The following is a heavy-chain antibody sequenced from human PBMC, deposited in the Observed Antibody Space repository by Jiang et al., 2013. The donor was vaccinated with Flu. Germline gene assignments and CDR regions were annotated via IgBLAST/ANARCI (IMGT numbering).Heavy chain of an antibody. J-gene: IGHJ3*02. CDR2: IYYSGST. CDR1: GGSISSSSYY. D-gene: IGHD4-17*01. V-gene: IGHV4-39*01. Sequence: GLVKPSETLSLTCTVSGGSISSSSYYWGWIRQPPGKGLEWIGSIYYSGSTYYNPSLKSRVTISVDTSKNQFSLKLSSVTAADTAVYYCARRGGFHYYGYIDDDAFDIWGQGTMVTVSS. CDR3: ARRGGFHYYGYIDDDAFDI.